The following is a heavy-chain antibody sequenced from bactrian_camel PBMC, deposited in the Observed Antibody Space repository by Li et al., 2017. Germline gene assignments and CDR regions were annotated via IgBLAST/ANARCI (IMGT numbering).Heavy chain of an antibody. CDR1: RFTSSSYC. CDR2: IYIPGAGTRYSDSAT. D-gene: IGHD1*01. J-gene: IGHJ4*01. V-gene: IGHV3-3*01. CDR3: AAHSGALCSDWTRYNT. Sequence: VQLVESGGGSVQAGGSLRLSCRFTSSSYCMAWFRQAPGKEREAVATIYIPGAGTRYSDSATSYNDFVKGRFTTSRDSAKNTVYLEMYGLEPGDTAIYYCAAHSGALCSDWTRYNTWGQGTQVTV.